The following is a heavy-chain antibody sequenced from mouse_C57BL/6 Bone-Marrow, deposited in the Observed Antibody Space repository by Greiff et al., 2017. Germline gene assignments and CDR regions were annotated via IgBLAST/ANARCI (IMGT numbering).Heavy chain of an antibody. Sequence: EVKLEESGGDLVKPGGSLKLSCAASGFTFSSYGMSWVRQTPDKRLEWVATISSGGSYTYYPDSVKGRFTISRDNAKNTLYLQMSSLKSEDTAMYYCARRITTAFDVWGTGTTVTVSS. V-gene: IGHV5-6*02. J-gene: IGHJ1*03. CDR2: ISSGGSYT. CDR1: GFTFSSYG. D-gene: IGHD1-1*01. CDR3: ARRITTAFDV.